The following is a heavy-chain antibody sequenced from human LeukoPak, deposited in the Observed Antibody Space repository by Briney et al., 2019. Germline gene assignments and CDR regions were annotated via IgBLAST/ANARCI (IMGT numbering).Heavy chain of an antibody. J-gene: IGHJ4*02. CDR1: GFTFSRYA. CDR3: ARDRGRYYDSRGSYWGYYFDS. V-gene: IGHV3-23*01. CDR2: FGNSA. D-gene: IGHD3-22*01. Sequence: GGSLRLSCAASGFTFSRYAMSWVRQAPGKGLEWVSTFGNSAHYADSVKGRFTISRDNSKDTLYLQMSSVRVDDTAVYYCARDRGRYYDSRGSYWGYYFDSWGQGILVTVST.